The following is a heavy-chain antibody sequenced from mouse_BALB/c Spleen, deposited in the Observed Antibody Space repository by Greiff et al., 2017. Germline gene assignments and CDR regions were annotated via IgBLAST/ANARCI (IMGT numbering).Heavy chain of an antibody. CDR2: ISYSGST. D-gene: IGHD1-1*01. Sequence: VQLKESGPGLVKPSQSLSLTCTVTGYSITSDYAWNWIRQFPGNKLEWMGYISYSGSTSYNPSLKSRISITRDTSKNQFFLQLNSVTTEDTATYYCARWDGSSYAWYFDVWGAGTTVTVSS. J-gene: IGHJ1*01. CDR1: GYSITSDYA. V-gene: IGHV3-2*02. CDR3: ARWDGSSYAWYFDV.